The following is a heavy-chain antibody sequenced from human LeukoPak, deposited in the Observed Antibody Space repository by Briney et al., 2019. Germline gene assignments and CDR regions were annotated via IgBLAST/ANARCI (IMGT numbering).Heavy chain of an antibody. CDR1: GGSISSYY. V-gene: IGHV4-59*01. CDR2: TYYSGST. Sequence: SETLSLTCTVSGGSISSYYWSWIRQPPGKGLEWIGYTYYSGSTNYNPSLKSRVTISVDTSKNQFSLKLSSVTAADTAVYYCARDGPSFGEFYDAFDIWGQGTMVTVSS. CDR3: ARDGPSFGEFYDAFDI. J-gene: IGHJ3*02. D-gene: IGHD3-10*01.